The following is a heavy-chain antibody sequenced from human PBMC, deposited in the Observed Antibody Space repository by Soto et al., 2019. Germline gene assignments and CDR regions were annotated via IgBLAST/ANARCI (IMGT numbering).Heavy chain of an antibody. D-gene: IGHD4-17*01. CDR1: GGSISSYY. Sequence: SETLSLTCTVSGGSISSYYWSWIRQPPGKGLEWIGYIYYSGSTNYNPSLKSRVTISVDTSKNQFSLKLSSVTAADTAVYYCAKFDYGDYFDYWGQGTLVTVSS. V-gene: IGHV4-59*08. CDR3: AKFDYGDYFDY. J-gene: IGHJ4*02. CDR2: IYYSGST.